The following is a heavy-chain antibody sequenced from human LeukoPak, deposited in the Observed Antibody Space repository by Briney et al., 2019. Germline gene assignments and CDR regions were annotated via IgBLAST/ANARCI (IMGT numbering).Heavy chain of an antibody. CDR3: ARHITIFGVVILNYYMDV. V-gene: IGHV4-31*03. CDR1: GGSISSGGYY. D-gene: IGHD3-3*01. J-gene: IGHJ6*03. Sequence: PSETLSLTCTVSGGSISSGGYYWSWIRQHPGKGLEWIGYIYYSGSTYYNPSLKSRVTISVDTSKNQFSLKLSSVTAADTAVYYCARHITIFGVVILNYYMDVWGKGTTVTVPS. CDR2: IYYSGST.